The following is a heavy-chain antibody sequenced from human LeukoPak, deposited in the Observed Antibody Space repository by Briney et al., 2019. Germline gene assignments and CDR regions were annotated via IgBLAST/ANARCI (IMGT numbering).Heavy chain of an antibody. CDR3: ARGKGDLSMIVMIVTAVEFYFDS. D-gene: IGHD3-22*01. J-gene: IGHJ4*02. Sequence: SETLSLTCAVFGGSLSDHDWSWIRKPPGKGLEWIGEINHRGATNYNPSLKSRVTLSLDTSKNQVSLKLNSLTAADTAVYYCARGKGDLSMIVMIVTAVEFYFDSWGPGTLVTVSS. V-gene: IGHV4-34*01. CDR1: GGSLSDHD. CDR2: INHRGAT.